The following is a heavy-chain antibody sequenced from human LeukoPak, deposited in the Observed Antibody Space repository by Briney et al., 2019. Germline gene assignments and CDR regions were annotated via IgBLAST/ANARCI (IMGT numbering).Heavy chain of an antibody. CDR2: INTDGSTT. CDR3: AKVFSGTGAFDI. V-gene: IGHV3-74*01. D-gene: IGHD1/OR15-1a*01. Sequence: PGGSLRLSCAASGFTFSSYWMNWVRQAPGKGLVWVSHINTDGSTTTYADSVKGRFTISRDNAKNTLYLQMNSLRAEDTAVYYCAKVFSGTGAFDIWGQGTMVTVSS. J-gene: IGHJ3*02. CDR1: GFTFSSYW.